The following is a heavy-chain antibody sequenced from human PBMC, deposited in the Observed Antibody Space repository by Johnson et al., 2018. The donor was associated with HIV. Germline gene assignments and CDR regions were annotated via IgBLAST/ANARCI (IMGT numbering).Heavy chain of an antibody. J-gene: IGHJ3*02. CDR3: EKDRGRQGTPAALDI. D-gene: IGHD3-16*01. V-gene: IGHV3-7*01. CDR2: IKQDGSEK. CDR1: GFTFSSYW. Sequence: EVQLVESGGGLVQPGGSLRLSCAASGFTFSSYWMSWVRQAPGKGLEWVANIKQDGSEKDYVDSVKGRFTITRDNAKNSLYLHMNSLIAEDTAVYYFEKDRGRQGTPAALDIWGQGTMVTVSS.